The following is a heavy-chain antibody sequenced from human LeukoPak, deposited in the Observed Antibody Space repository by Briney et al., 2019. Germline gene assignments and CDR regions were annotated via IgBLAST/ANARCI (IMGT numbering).Heavy chain of an antibody. CDR1: GGSISSGSYY. CDR3: AREGRDGYND. CDR2: IYTSGST. V-gene: IGHV4-61*02. J-gene: IGHJ4*02. Sequence: PSETLSLTCTVSGGSISSGSYYWSWIRQPAGKGLEWIGRIYTSGSTNYNPSLKSRVTISVDTSKNQFSLKLSSVTAADTAVYCCAREGRDGYNDWGQGTLVTVSS. D-gene: IGHD5-24*01.